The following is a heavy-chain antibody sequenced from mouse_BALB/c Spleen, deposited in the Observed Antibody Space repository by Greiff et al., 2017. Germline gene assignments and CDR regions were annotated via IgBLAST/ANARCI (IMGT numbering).Heavy chain of an antibody. CDR2: INPSTGYT. J-gene: IGHJ2*01. D-gene: IGHD4-1*01. CDR1: GYTFTSYR. CDR3: ARDWDVDY. V-gene: IGHV1-4*01. Sequence: VQLQESGAELAKPGASVKMSCKASGYTFTSYRMHWVKQRPGQGLEWIGYINPSTGYTEYNQKFKDKATLTADKSSSTAYMQLSSLTSEDSAVYYCARDWDVDYWGQGTTLTVSS.